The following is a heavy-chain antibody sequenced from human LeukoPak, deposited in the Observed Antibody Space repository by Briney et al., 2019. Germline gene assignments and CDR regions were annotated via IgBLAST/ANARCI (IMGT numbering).Heavy chain of an antibody. V-gene: IGHV3-48*03. CDR1: GFTFSSYG. D-gene: IGHD5-24*01. CDR2: TSSSGTTK. J-gene: IGHJ4*02. CDR3: ASLSRDGSLDY. Sequence: GGSLRLSCAASGFTFSSYGMNWVRQAPGKGLEWVSYTSSSGTTKYYADSVKGRFTISRDNAKNSLYLQMNSLRAEDTAVYYCASLSRDGSLDYWGQGTLVTVSS.